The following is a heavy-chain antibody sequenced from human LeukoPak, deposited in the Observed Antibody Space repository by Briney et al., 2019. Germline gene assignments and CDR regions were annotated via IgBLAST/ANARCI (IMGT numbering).Heavy chain of an antibody. Sequence: TSVKVSCKACGFTFTRAAMQWVRQARGQHLEWIGWIVVCSGNTNYARKFQERVTITRDMSTSTAYMELSSLRSEDTAVYYCAAGGVGTYYDFWSGYYPRLGDNWFDPWGQGTLVTVSS. V-gene: IGHV1-58*02. CDR2: IVVCSGNT. CDR3: AAGGVGTYYDFWSGYYPRLGDNWFDP. J-gene: IGHJ5*02. D-gene: IGHD3-3*01. CDR1: GFTFTRAA.